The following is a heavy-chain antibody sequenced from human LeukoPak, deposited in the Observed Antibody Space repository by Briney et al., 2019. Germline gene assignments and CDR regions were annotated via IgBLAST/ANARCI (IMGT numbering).Heavy chain of an antibody. D-gene: IGHD2-2*02. CDR2: IYHSGST. J-gene: IGHJ4*02. CDR3: ASSGVVPAALPPDY. Sequence: SETLSLTCTVSGGSISSGGYYWSWIRQPPGKGLEWIGYIYHSGSTYYNPSLKSRVTISVDRSKNQFSLKLSSVTAADTAVYYCASSGVVPAALPPDYWGQGTLVTVSS. CDR1: GGSISSGGYY. V-gene: IGHV4-30-2*01.